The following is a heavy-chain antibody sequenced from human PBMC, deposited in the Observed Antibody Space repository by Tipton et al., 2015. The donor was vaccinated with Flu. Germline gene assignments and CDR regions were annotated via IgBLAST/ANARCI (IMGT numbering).Heavy chain of an antibody. CDR2: IFHTGST. J-gene: IGHJ5*01. Sequence: TLSLTCTISGDSIRSDYYWGWIRQPPGKGLEWIGNIFHTGSTYHNPSLKSRVTISINTSKNQFSLKLSSLTAADTAVYFCVRRDYSNYVSAPKNWFDSWGPGTLVTVSS. CDR1: GDSIRSDYY. CDR3: VRRDYSNYVSAPKNWFDS. V-gene: IGHV4-38-2*02. D-gene: IGHD4-11*01.